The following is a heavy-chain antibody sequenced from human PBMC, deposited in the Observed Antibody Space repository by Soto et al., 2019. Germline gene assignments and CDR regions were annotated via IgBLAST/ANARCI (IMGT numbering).Heavy chain of an antibody. CDR3: ARLGGYYQAFDS. J-gene: IGHJ4*02. CDR2: IYYTGTT. D-gene: IGHD3-22*01. V-gene: IGHV4-59*08. Sequence: SETHCLTKTVVYGSIGYYYWGWIRKKPGKGLEWIGYIYYTGTTKYNPSLKSRVTISVDSSKNQFSLKLDSVTAADTAVYYCARLGGYYQAFDSWGQGTLVTVSS. CDR1: YGSIGYYY.